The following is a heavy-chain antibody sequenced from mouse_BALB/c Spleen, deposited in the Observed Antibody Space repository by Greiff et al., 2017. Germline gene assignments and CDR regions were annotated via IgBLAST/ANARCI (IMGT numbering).Heavy chain of an antibody. J-gene: IGHJ2*01. V-gene: IGHV1S22*01. CDR2: IYPGSGST. CDR3: TTNWDYFDY. CDR1: GYTFTSYW. D-gene: IGHD4-1*02. Sequence: LQQPGSELVRPGASVKLSCKASGYTFTSYWMHWVKQRPGQGLEWIGNIYPGSGSTNYDEKFKSKATLTVDTSSSTAYMQLSSLTSEDSAVYYCTTNWDYFDYWGQGTTLTVSS.